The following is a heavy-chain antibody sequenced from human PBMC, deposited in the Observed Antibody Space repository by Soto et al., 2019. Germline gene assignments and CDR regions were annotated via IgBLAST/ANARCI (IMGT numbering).Heavy chain of an antibody. V-gene: IGHV1-18*04. CDR3: ARDKGYGFGWSSSSGMDV. D-gene: IGHD5-18*01. Sequence: ASVKVSCKASGYTFTSYGLSWVRQAPGQGLEWMGWISAYNGNTNSAERFQGRVTVTTDTSTSTAYMEVRSLTSDDTAVYYCARDKGYGFGWSSSSGMDVWGQGTTVTVSS. CDR1: GYTFTSYG. CDR2: ISAYNGNT. J-gene: IGHJ6*02.